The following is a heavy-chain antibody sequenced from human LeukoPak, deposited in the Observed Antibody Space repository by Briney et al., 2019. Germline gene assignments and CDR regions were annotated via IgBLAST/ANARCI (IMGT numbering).Heavy chain of an antibody. V-gene: IGHV3-30*02. CDR2: IRFDGSHD. Sequence: GGSLRLSCAASGFTFSSYGIYRVRQAPGKGLEWVAFIRFDGSHDYYTDSVKGRFTISRDNSKNTLYLQLNSLRAEDTAMYYCAKARGNSLTYWGQGTLVTVSS. J-gene: IGHJ4*02. CDR1: GFTFSSYG. D-gene: IGHD4-23*01. CDR3: AKARGNSLTY.